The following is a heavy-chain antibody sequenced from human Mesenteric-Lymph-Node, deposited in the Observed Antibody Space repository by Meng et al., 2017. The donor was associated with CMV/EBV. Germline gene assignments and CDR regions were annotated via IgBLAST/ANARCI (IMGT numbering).Heavy chain of an antibody. D-gene: IGHD1-26*01. J-gene: IGHJ6*02. CDR2: IYPGGSDT. CDR1: GYSFTTYW. CDR3: ARGSGSYSSDYFYGMDV. V-gene: IGHV5-51*01. Sequence: GGSLRLSCEGSGYSFTTYWIAWVRQMSGKGLEWMGIIYPGGSDTRYSPSFQGHVTISADKSISTAYLQWSSLKASDTAMYYCARGSGSYSSDYFYGMDVWGQGTTVTVSS.